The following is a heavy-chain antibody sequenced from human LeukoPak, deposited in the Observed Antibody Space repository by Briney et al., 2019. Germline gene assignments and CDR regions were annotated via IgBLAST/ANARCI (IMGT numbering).Heavy chain of an antibody. Sequence: GGSLRLSCAASGNYWMHWVRQAPGKGLVWVSHINSDGSWTSYADSAKGRFTISRDNSKNALYLQMNSLRVEDTAVYYCAIDPNWGTHSWGQGVLVTVSS. D-gene: IGHD7-27*01. CDR2: INSDGSWT. CDR1: GNYW. V-gene: IGHV3-74*01. CDR3: AIDPNWGTHS. J-gene: IGHJ4*02.